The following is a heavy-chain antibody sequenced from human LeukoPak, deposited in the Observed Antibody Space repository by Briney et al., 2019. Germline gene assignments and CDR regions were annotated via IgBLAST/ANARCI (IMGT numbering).Heavy chain of an antibody. CDR2: ISGSGGST. V-gene: IGHV3-23*01. Sequence: GGSLRLSCAASGFTFSSYAMSWVRQAPGKGLEWVSGISGSGGSTYYADSVKGRFTISRDNSKNTLYLQANTLRAEDTAVYYCTKLRGTVTTVVDCWGQGTLVIVSS. CDR1: GFTFSSYA. J-gene: IGHJ4*02. CDR3: TKLRGTVTTVVDC. D-gene: IGHD4-17*01.